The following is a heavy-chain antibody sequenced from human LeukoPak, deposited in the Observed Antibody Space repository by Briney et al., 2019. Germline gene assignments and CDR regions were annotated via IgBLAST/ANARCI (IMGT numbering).Heavy chain of an antibody. CDR2: ISWDGGST. J-gene: IGHJ4*02. CDR3: AKDIARITIFGVVGGAFDY. V-gene: IGHV3-43*01. D-gene: IGHD3-3*01. CDR1: GFTFDDYT. Sequence: GGSLRLSCAASGFTFDDYTMHWVRQAPGKGLEWVSLISWDGGSTYYADSVKGRFTISRDNSKNSLYLQMNSLRTEDTALYYCAKDIARITIFGVVGGAFDYWGQGTLVTVSS.